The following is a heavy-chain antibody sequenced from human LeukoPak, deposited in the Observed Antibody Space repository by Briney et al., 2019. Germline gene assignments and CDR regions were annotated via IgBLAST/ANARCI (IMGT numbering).Heavy chain of an antibody. D-gene: IGHD3-10*01. CDR1: GGSFSGYY. J-gene: IGHJ6*03. CDR2: INHSGST. V-gene: IGHV4-34*01. CDR3: ARGGYYYGSGSYYSHRYYYYMDV. Sequence: PSETLSLTCAVYGGSFSGYYWSWIRQPPGKGLEWIGEINHSGSTNYNPSLKSRVTISVDTSKNQFSLKLSSVTAADTAVYYCARGGYYYGSGSYYSHRYYYYMDVWGKGTTVTVSS.